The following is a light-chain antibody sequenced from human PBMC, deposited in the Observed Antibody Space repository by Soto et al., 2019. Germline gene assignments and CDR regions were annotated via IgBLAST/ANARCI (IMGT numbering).Light chain of an antibody. V-gene: IGKV1-5*01. J-gene: IGKJ4*02. CDR3: KQYNSYPRT. Sequence: DIQMTQSPSTLSASVGDRATITCRSSQSISSWLAWYQQKPGKAPKLLIYDASILESGVPARFSGSGSGTEFTLTISSLQPDDFATYYCKQYNSYPRTFGGGTKVEIK. CDR1: QSISSW. CDR2: DAS.